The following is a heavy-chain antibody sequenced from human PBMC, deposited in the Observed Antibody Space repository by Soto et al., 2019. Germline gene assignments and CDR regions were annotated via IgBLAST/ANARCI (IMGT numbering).Heavy chain of an antibody. J-gene: IGHJ4*02. CDR2: VLYDGRKK. D-gene: IGHD3-10*01. V-gene: IGHV3-30*18. CDR1: GFKFSDYG. Sequence: QVHLVESGGGVVQPGTSLRLSCRASGFKFSDYGMDWVRQAPGKGLWWVSRVLYDGRKKYYADTVKGRFTISRDNPRNTLYLQMDSVRAEDAGVYYCVKDLALIGDYWGQGTLVTVSS. CDR3: VKDLALIGDY.